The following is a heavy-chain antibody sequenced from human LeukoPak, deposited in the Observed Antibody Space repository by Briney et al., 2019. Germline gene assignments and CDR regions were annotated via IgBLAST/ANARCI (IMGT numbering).Heavy chain of an antibody. CDR3: ARREVGTGTTFFDY. CDR2: IYYSGST. V-gene: IGHV4-39*07. J-gene: IGHJ4*02. Sequence: SETLSLTCTVSGGSISSSSCYWGWIRQPPGKGLEWIGSIYYSGSTYYNPSLKSRVTISVDTSKNQFSLKLSSVTAADTAVYYCARREVGTGTTFFDYWGQGTLVTVSS. D-gene: IGHD1-7*01. CDR1: GGSISSSSCY.